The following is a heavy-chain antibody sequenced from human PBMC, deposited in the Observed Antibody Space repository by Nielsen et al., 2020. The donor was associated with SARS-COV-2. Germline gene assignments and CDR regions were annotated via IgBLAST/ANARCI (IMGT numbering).Heavy chain of an antibody. D-gene: IGHD4-17*01. V-gene: IGHV3-21*01. CDR2: ISSSSYI. CDR3: ARDHIDYGDYVSYFDY. J-gene: IGHJ4*02. CDR1: GFTFSSYS. Sequence: GESLKISCAASGFTFSSYSMNWVRQAPGKGLEWVSSISSSSYIYYADSVKGRFTISRDNAKNSLYLQMNSLRAEDTAVYYCARDHIDYGDYVSYFDYWGQGTLVTVSS.